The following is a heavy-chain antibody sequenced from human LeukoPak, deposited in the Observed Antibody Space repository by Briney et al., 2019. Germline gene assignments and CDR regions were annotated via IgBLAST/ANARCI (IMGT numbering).Heavy chain of an antibody. D-gene: IGHD2-2*01. J-gene: IGHJ4*02. CDR1: GGSISSGSYY. CDR2: IYTSGST. Sequence: SQTLSLTCTVSGGSISSGSYYWSWIRQPAGKGLEWIGRIYTSGSTNYNPSLKSRVTISVDTSKNQFSLKLSSVTAADTAVYYCARLPSNYCSSTSCSDYWGQGTLVTVSS. V-gene: IGHV4-61*02. CDR3: ARLPSNYCSSTSCSDY.